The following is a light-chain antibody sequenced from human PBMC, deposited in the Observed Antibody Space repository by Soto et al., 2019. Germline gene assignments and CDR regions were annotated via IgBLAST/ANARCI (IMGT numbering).Light chain of an antibody. CDR1: QSIFNW. Sequence: DIQMTQSPSTLSASVGDRVTITCRASQSIFNWLAWYQQKPGKAPNLLIFDASSLQSGVPSRFSGSGSGTEFTLTISSLQPDDSATYYSQQYKSATFGQGTKLEIK. CDR3: QQYKSAT. CDR2: DAS. V-gene: IGKV1-5*01. J-gene: IGKJ2*01.